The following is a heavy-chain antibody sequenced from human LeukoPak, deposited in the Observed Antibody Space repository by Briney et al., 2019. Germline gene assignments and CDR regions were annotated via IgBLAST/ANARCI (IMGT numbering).Heavy chain of an antibody. D-gene: IGHD3-22*01. V-gene: IGHV3-53*01. CDR2: IYSGGST. J-gene: IGHJ6*03. CDR3: ARILRSQITMIVVVTIGGLGYMGV. CDR1: GFTVSSNY. Sequence: GGSLRLSRAASGFTVSSNYMSWVRQAPGKGLEWVSVIYSGGSTYYADSVKGRFTISRDNSKNTLYLQMNSLRAEDTAVYYCARILRSQITMIVVVTIGGLGYMGVWGKGTTVTVSS.